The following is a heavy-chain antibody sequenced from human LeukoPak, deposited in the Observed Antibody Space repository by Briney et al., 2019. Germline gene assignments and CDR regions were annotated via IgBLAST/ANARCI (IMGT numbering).Heavy chain of an antibody. J-gene: IGHJ3*01. CDR3: ARVPGGTQSST. V-gene: IGHV1-69*13. CDR1: GGTFSSYA. CDR2: IIPIFGTA. D-gene: IGHD6-13*01. Sequence: GASVKVSCKASGGTFSSYAISWVRQAPGQGLEWMGGIIPIFGTANYAQKFQGRVTITAGESTSTAYMELSSLRSEDTAVYYCARVPGGTQSSTWGQGTMVTVSS.